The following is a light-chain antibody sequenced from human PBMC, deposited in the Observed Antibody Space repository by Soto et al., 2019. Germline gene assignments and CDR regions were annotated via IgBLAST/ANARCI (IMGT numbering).Light chain of an antibody. CDR2: DAS. V-gene: IGKV1-5*01. CDR1: QSISSW. CDR3: QQYNSYPFT. J-gene: IGKJ4*01. Sequence: DIPMTQSPSTLSASVGARVTITCRASQSISSWLAWYQQKPGKAPKLLIYDASSLESGVPSRFSGSGSGTELTLTISSLQPDDFATYYCQQYNSYPFTFGGGTKVEIK.